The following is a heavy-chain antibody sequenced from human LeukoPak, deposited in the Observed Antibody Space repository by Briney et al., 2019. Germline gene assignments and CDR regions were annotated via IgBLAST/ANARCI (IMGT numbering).Heavy chain of an antibody. V-gene: IGHV1-2*06. CDR1: GYTFTGYY. D-gene: IGHD3-22*01. Sequence: ASVKVSCKASGYTFTGYYMHWVRQAPGQGLEWMGRINPNSGGTNYAQMFQGRVTMTRDTSISTAYMELGRLRSDDTAVYYCARGTYYYDSSGYCFFDYWGQGTLVTVSS. CDR2: INPNSGGT. CDR3: ARGTYYYDSSGYCFFDY. J-gene: IGHJ4*02.